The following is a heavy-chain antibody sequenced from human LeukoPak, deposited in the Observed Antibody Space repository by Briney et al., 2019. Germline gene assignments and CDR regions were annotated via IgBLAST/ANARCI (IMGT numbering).Heavy chain of an antibody. V-gene: IGHV3-21*04. D-gene: IGHD3-22*01. CDR1: GFIFSDYS. CDR3: ARGYYYGSRGYYALIDY. J-gene: IGHJ4*02. Sequence: GGSLRLSCAASGFIFSDYSMNWVRQAPGKGLEWVSSISSSSSYMDYGDSVKGRFTISRDNAKNSLYLQMNSLRVEDTAFYYWARGYYYGSRGYYALIDYWGQGTLVTVSS. CDR2: ISSSSSYM.